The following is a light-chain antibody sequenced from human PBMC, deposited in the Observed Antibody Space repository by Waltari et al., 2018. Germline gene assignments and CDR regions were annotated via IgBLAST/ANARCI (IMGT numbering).Light chain of an antibody. J-gene: IGLJ1*01. CDR2: DVI. V-gene: IGLV2-14*03. Sequence: QSALTQPASVSGSPGPSTPISCPGTSIDVGGYNYISWYQQHPGKAPKLVIYDVINRPSGGSNRFSGSKSGNTASLTISGLQPEDEADYYCSSYTSSNTGVFGTGTKVTVL. CDR1: SIDVGGYNY. CDR3: SSYTSSNTGV.